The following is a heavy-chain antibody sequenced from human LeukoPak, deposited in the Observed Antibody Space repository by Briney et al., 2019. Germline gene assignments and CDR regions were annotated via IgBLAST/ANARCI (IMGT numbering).Heavy chain of an antibody. J-gene: IGHJ4*02. V-gene: IGHV5-51*01. CDR1: GYSFTSYW. D-gene: IGHD3-3*01. CDR2: IYPGDSDT. Sequence: GESLKISCKGSGYSFTSYWIGWVRQMPGKGLEWMGIIYPGDSDTRYSPSFQGQVTISADKSIGTAYLQWSSLKASDTAMYYCARGSEITIFGVVSSFDYWGQGTLVTVSS. CDR3: ARGSEITIFGVVSSFDY.